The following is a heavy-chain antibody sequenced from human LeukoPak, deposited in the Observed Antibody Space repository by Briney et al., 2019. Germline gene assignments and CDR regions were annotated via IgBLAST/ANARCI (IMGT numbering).Heavy chain of an antibody. Sequence: SETLSLTCTVSGGSISSGDYYWSWIRQPPGKGLEWIGYIYYSGSTYYNLSLKSRVTISVDTSKNQFSLKLSSVTAADTAVYYCARAPSSSFDYWGQGTLVTVSS. CDR2: IYYSGST. J-gene: IGHJ4*02. CDR1: GGSISSGDYY. CDR3: ARAPSSSFDY. V-gene: IGHV4-30-4*01. D-gene: IGHD6-13*01.